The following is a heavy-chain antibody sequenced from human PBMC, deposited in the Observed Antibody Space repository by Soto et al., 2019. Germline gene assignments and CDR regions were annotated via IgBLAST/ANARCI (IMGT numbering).Heavy chain of an antibody. CDR2: IYYSGGT. Sequence: PSEPLSLTCTVSGGSISSSSYYWGWIRQPPGKGLEWIGSIYYSGGTYYNLSLKSRVTISVDTSKNQFSLKLSSVTAADTAVYYCARRPNYGDYGDDYWGQGTLVTVSS. J-gene: IGHJ4*02. CDR3: ARRPNYGDYGDDY. V-gene: IGHV4-39*01. CDR1: GGSISSSSYY. D-gene: IGHD4-17*01.